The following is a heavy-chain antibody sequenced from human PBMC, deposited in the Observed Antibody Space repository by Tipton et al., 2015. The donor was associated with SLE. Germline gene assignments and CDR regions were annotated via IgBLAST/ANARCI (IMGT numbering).Heavy chain of an antibody. J-gene: IGHJ3*02. CDR2: ISFDGSLK. CDR3: TDHDAFHI. V-gene: IGHV3-30*04. CDR1: GFTAPTYV. Sequence: QVQLVQSGGGEVQPGGSLRLSCAASGFTAPTYVMHWVRQAPGKGLEWVAVISFDGSLKYYADSVKGRFTVSRDGSKNTMYLQMDSLRAEDTAVYYCTDHDAFHIWGQGTMVTVSS.